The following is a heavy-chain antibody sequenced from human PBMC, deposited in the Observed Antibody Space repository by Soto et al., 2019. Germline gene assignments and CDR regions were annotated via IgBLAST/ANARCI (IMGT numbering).Heavy chain of an antibody. Sequence: TLSLTCTVSGGSISNYYWSWIRQPPGKGLEWIGYIYYSGSTNYNPSLKSRVTISVDTSKNQFSLKLNSVTAADTAVYYCARVNYGNYYYYYGMDVWGQGTTVTVSS. CDR2: IYYSGST. J-gene: IGHJ6*02. V-gene: IGHV4-59*01. CDR3: ARVNYGNYYYYYGMDV. D-gene: IGHD4-17*01. CDR1: GGSISNYY.